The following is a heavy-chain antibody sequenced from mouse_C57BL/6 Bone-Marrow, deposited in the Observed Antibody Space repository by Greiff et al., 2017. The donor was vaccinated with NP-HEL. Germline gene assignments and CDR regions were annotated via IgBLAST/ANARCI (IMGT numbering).Heavy chain of an antibody. CDR1: GFTFSDYY. CDR2: ISNGGGST. CDR3: AISTMVTTYYAMDY. Sequence: EVQRVESGGGLVQPGGSLKLSCAASGFTFSDYYMYWVRQTPEKRLEWVAYISNGGGSTYYPDTVKGRFTISRDNAKNTLYLQMSRLKSEDTAMYYCAISTMVTTYYAMDYWGQGTSVTVSS. D-gene: IGHD2-2*01. J-gene: IGHJ4*01. V-gene: IGHV5-12*01.